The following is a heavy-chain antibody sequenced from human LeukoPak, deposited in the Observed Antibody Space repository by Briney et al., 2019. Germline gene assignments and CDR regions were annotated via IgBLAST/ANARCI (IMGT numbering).Heavy chain of an antibody. V-gene: IGHV3-11*01. Sequence: SGGSLRLSCAASGFTFSDYYMSWIRQAPGKGLEWVSYISSSGSTIYYADSVKGRFTISRDNVKNSLYLQMNSLRAEDTAVYYCARDLTSYYGSGSYWEDDAFDIWGQGTMVTVSS. CDR3: ARDLTSYYGSGSYWEDDAFDI. D-gene: IGHD3-10*01. CDR1: GFTFSDYY. CDR2: ISSSGSTI. J-gene: IGHJ3*02.